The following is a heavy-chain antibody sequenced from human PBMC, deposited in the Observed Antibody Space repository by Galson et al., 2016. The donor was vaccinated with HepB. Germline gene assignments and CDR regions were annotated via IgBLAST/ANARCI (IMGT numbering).Heavy chain of an antibody. CDR3: AASTWVTTGFDY. D-gene: IGHD2-21*02. J-gene: IGHJ4*02. CDR2: ISYDGSNQ. CDR1: GFALSTFG. V-gene: IGHV3-30*03. Sequence: SLRLSCAASGFALSTFGTHWVRQAPGKGLEWVAIISYDGSNQFFIDSVRGRFAISRDNSKNTLYPQLNNVRPEDTAVYYCAASTWVTTGFDYWGQGTLVTVAS.